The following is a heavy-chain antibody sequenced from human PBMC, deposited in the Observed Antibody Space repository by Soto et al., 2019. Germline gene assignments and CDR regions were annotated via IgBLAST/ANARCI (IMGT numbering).Heavy chain of an antibody. V-gene: IGHV4-31*03. Sequence: SETLSLTCTVSGGSISSGGYYWSWIRQHPGKGLEWIGYIYYSGSTYYNPSLKSRVTISVDTSKNQFSLKLSSVTAADTAVYYCARVLKGPQVIPTYHYYYYYMDVWGKGTTVTVSS. CDR2: IYYSGST. CDR3: ARVLKGPQVIPTYHYYYYYMDV. D-gene: IGHD3-16*02. CDR1: GGSISSGGYY. J-gene: IGHJ6*03.